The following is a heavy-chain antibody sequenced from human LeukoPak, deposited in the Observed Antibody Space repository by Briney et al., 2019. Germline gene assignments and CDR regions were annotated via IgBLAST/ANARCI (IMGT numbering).Heavy chain of an antibody. Sequence: GGSLRLSCAASGFTFNTYAMGWVRQAPGKGLEGVSALSDSGGSTSYADSVRGRFTISRDNSRNTLFLHINSLSAEDTAVYYCAAAVNTGRAERYWGQGALVTVSS. V-gene: IGHV3-23*01. CDR3: AAAVNTGRAERY. CDR2: LSDSGGST. D-gene: IGHD4-17*01. CDR1: GFTFNTYA. J-gene: IGHJ4*02.